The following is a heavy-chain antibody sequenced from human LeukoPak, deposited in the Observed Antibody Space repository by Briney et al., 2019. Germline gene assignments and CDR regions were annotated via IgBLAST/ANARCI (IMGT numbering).Heavy chain of an antibody. D-gene: IGHD3-22*01. J-gene: IGHJ4*02. V-gene: IGHV3-23*01. Sequence: GGSLRLSCAASGFSFSNYAMSWVRQAPARGPEWVSSIRGGGETFYADSVKGRFTISRDNSKNTLYLQMNSLRAEDTAVYYCASHKTYYYDSSGYYYHDYWGQGTLVTVSS. CDR1: GFSFSNYA. CDR3: ASHKTYYYDSSGYYYHDY. CDR2: IRGGGET.